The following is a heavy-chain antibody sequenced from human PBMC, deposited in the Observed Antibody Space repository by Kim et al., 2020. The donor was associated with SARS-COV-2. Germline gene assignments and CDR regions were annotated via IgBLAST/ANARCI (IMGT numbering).Heavy chain of an antibody. J-gene: IGHJ4*02. CDR1: GGSFSGYY. D-gene: IGHD2-2*01. CDR2: INHSGST. CDR3: ARGVRYCSSTSCYLFYGPPSRFDY. V-gene: IGHV4-34*01. Sequence: SETLSLTCAVYGGSFSGYYWSWIRQPPGKGLEWIGEINHSGSTNYNPSLKSRVTISVDTSKNQISLKLSSVTAADTAVYYCARGVRYCSSTSCYLFYGPPSRFDYWGQGTLVTVSS.